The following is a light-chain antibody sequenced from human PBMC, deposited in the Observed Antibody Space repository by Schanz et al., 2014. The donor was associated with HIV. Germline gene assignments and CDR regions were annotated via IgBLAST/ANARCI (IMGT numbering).Light chain of an antibody. CDR3: SSYTSSSTPYV. CDR2: EVN. Sequence: QSALTQPPSASGSPGQSVTISCTGTSSDVGGYNYVSWYQQHPGKAPKRIIYEVNKRPSGVPDRFSGSKSGNTASLTVSGLQAEDEADYYCSSYTSSSTPYVFGSGTKLTVL. V-gene: IGLV2-8*01. CDR1: SSDVGGYNY. J-gene: IGLJ1*01.